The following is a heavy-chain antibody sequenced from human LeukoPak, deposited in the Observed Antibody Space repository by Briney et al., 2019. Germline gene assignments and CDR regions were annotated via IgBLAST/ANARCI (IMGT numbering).Heavy chain of an antibody. Sequence: ASVKVSCKASGYTFTSYYMHWVRQAPGQGLEWMGIINPSGGSTSYAQKFQGRVTMTRDMSTSTVYMELSSLRSEDTAVYYCARDLKDTAMVRDDYYYYYMDVWGKGTTVTVSS. CDR3: ARDLKDTAMVRDDYYYYYMDV. CDR2: INPSGGST. CDR1: GYTFTSYY. D-gene: IGHD5-18*01. J-gene: IGHJ6*03. V-gene: IGHV1-46*01.